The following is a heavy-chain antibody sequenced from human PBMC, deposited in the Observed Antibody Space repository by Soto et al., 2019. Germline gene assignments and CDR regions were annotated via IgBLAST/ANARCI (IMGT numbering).Heavy chain of an antibody. D-gene: IGHD6-13*01. J-gene: IGHJ4*02. CDR1: GGSISSGDYY. CDR2: IYYSGST. Sequence: SETLSLTCTVSGGSISSGDYYWSWIRQPPGKGLEWIGYIYYSGSTYYNPSLKSRVTISVDTSKNQFSLKLSSVTAADTAVYYCARDGWESSSWYFDYWGQGTLVTVSS. V-gene: IGHV4-30-4*01. CDR3: ARDGWESSSWYFDY.